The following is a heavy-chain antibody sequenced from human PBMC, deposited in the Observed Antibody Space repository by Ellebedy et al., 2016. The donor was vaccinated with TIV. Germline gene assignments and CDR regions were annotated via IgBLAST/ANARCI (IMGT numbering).Heavy chain of an antibody. CDR2: ISNDGTGE. CDR3: ARDHFHCSPNNCAPVTVPNYPAGV. CDR1: GFMFWRRW. D-gene: IGHD2-15*01. V-gene: IGHV3-30-3*01. Sequence: GESLKISCAASGFMFWRRWMSWVRQAPGKGLEWVAMISNDGTGEFYADSVKGRFSIYRDNSENTVYLQMNSLRAEDTAVYYCARDHFHCSPNNCAPVTVPNYPAGVWGRGTLVTVSA. J-gene: IGHJ4*02.